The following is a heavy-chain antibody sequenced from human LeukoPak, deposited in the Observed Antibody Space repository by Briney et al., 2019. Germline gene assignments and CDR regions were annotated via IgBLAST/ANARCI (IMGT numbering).Heavy chain of an antibody. D-gene: IGHD3-22*01. Sequence: SGVSLRLSCAGPEFTFSNYWMSWVRQAPGKGLEWVATIKQDGSDKYYVDSLKGRFTISRDNAKNSLYLQMNSLRAEDTAVYYCARDRGSSDYYGGYFDYWGQGTLVTVSS. CDR2: IKQDGSDK. J-gene: IGHJ4*02. V-gene: IGHV3-7*01. CDR3: ARDRGSSDYYGGYFDY. CDR1: EFTFSNYW.